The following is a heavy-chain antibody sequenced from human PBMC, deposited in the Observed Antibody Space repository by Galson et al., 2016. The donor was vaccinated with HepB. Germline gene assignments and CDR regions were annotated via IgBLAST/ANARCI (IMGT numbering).Heavy chain of an antibody. V-gene: IGHV6-1*01. J-gene: IGHJ3*02. D-gene: IGHD6-13*01. CDR2: TYYRSAWLN. CDR1: GDSVSSNSAT. Sequence: CAISGDSVSSNSATWNWIRQSPSRGLEWLGRTYYRSAWLNDYAISVKSRITINPDTSKNQFSLQLNSVTPEDTAIYYCATARPGVAAVWSAFDIWGQGTMVTVSS. CDR3: ATARPGVAAVWSAFDI.